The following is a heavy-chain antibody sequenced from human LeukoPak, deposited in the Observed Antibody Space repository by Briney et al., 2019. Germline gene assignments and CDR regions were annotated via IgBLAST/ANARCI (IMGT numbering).Heavy chain of an antibody. V-gene: IGHV3-23*01. CDR3: AARGYSGSLHY. CDR2: VNDNGAAT. CDR1: GFPFSNYA. Sequence: GGSLRLSCAASGFPFSNYAMSWVRQAPGKGLKWVATVNDNGAATYYADSVKGRFTISRDNSYNTVSLQMNGLRDEDTGVYYCAARGYSGSLHYWGQGTLVTVSS. J-gene: IGHJ4*02. D-gene: IGHD5-12*01.